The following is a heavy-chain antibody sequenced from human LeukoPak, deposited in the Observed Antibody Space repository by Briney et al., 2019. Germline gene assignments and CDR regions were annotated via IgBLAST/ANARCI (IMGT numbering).Heavy chain of an antibody. CDR3: ARDPLTAGKARGYFDY. CDR2: ISYDGSNK. D-gene: IGHD6-13*01. Sequence: GGSLRLSCAASGFTFSSYAMHWVRQAPGKGLEWVAVISYDGSNKYYADSVKGRFTISRDNSKNTLYLQMNSLRAEDTAVYYCARDPLTAGKARGYFDYWGQGTLVTVSS. V-gene: IGHV3-30-3*01. CDR1: GFTFSSYA. J-gene: IGHJ4*02.